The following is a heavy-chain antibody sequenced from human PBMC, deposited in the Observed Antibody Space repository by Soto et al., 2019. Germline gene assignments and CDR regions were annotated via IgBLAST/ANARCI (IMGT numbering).Heavy chain of an antibody. V-gene: IGHV1-69*01. CDR3: AREVVTETTWGSFDS. Sequence: QVHLVQSGADGRKSGSSVRVSCTASGGGTLSNDAISWVRQAPGQGLEWLGRISPFFGTTDYSQSFQGRLTMTADASTDTVYMNLRSLKSDDTAVYYCAREVVTETTWGSFDSWGQGTLVTVSS. CDR2: ISPFFGTT. D-gene: IGHD2-21*02. J-gene: IGHJ4*02. CDR1: GGGTLSNDA.